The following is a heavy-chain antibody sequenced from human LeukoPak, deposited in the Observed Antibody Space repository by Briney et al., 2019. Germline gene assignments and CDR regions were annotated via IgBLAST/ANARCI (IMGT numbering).Heavy chain of an antibody. D-gene: IGHD1-20*01. CDR3: ARYNWNDGARYFDF. CDR1: GDSVSSSSIA. V-gene: IGHV6-1*01. Sequence: SQTLSLTCVISGDSVSSSSIAWNWIRLSPSRGLEWLGRTYYKSKWYTDYAVSVKSRIIINPDTSKNQFSLQLNSVTPEDTAVYYCARYNWNDGARYFDFWGQGILVTVSS. CDR2: TYYKSKWYT. J-gene: IGHJ4*02.